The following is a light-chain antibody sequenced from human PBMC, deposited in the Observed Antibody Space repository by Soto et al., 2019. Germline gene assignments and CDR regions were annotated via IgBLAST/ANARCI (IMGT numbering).Light chain of an antibody. CDR3: QQYGSSPGLT. CDR2: GAS. J-gene: IGKJ4*01. V-gene: IGKV3-20*01. Sequence: IVLTQSPGTLSLSPGERATLSCRASQSVSSSYLAWYQQKPGQAPMLLIYGASSRATGIPDRFSGSGSGTDFTLTISRLEPEDFAVYYCQQYGSSPGLTFGGGTKVEIK. CDR1: QSVSSSY.